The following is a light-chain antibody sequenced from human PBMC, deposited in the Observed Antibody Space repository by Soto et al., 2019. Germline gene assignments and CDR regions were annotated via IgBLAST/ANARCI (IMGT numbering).Light chain of an antibody. J-gene: IGLJ2*01. CDR2: TDN. CDR1: SSNVGSNT. Sequence: QSVLTQPPSASGTPGQWVTISCSGGSSNVGSNTVNWYQQLPGTAPRLLINTDNQRPSGVPDRFSGSKSGASASLAISGLHSADEAVYYCAAWDASLSGPVFGGGTQLTVL. CDR3: AAWDASLSGPV. V-gene: IGLV1-44*01.